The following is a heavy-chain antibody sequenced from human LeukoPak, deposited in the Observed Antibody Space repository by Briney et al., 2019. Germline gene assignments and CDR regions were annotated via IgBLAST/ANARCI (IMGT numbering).Heavy chain of an antibody. J-gene: IGHJ6*02. CDR1: GFTFSSYA. CDR3: ARDQEGQWPANYYYYGMDV. D-gene: IGHD6-19*01. Sequence: GGSLRLSCAASGFTFSSYAMHWVRQAPGKGLEWVAVISYDGSNKYYADSVKGRFTISRDNSKNTLYLQMNSLRAEDTAVYYCARDQEGQWPANYYYYGMDVWGQGTTVTVSS. V-gene: IGHV3-30-3*01. CDR2: ISYDGSNK.